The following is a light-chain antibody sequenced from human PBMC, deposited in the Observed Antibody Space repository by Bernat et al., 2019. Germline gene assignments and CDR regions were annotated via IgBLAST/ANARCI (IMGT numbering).Light chain of an antibody. CDR3: ASCAGSFKFI. J-gene: IGLJ2*01. CDR1: RSDVGGYNY. V-gene: IGLV2-11*01. CDR2: DVS. Sequence: QSALAQPRSVSGSPGQSVVISCTGTRSDVGGYNYVSWYQHHPGKAPKVILYDVSKRPSGVPDRFSGSKFGSTASLTISGLQAEDEANYYCASCAGSFKFIFGGGTELTVL.